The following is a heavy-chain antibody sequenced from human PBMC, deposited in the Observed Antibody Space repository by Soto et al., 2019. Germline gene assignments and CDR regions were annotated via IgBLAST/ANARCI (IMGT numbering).Heavy chain of an antibody. Sequence: SETLSLTCTVYGGSFSGYSWTWLRQPPGKGLEWIGEINHSGTTDYNPALKSRVTMSADTSKNQFSLRMTSVTAADTAVYYCARARFDSWSHIYYGLDVWGQGTTVTVSS. CDR1: GGSFSGYS. J-gene: IGHJ6*02. D-gene: IGHD3-3*01. CDR3: ARARFDSWSHIYYGLDV. CDR2: INHSGTT. V-gene: IGHV4-34*01.